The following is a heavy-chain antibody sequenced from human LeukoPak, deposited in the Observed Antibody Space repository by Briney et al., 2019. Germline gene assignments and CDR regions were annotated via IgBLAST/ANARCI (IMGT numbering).Heavy chain of an antibody. CDR1: GGSFSGYY. J-gene: IGHJ4*02. Sequence: SGTLSLTCAVYGGSFSGYYWSWIRQPPGKGLEWIGEINHSGSTNYNPSLKSRVTISVDTSKNQFSLKLSSVTAADTAVYYCASGNSYDFWGGSPLYYWGQGALVTVSS. CDR2: INHSGST. D-gene: IGHD3-3*01. V-gene: IGHV4-34*01. CDR3: ASGNSYDFWGGSPLYY.